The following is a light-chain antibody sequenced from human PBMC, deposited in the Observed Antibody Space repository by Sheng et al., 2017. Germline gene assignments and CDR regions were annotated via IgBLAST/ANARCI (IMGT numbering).Light chain of an antibody. CDR3: QQYYSYPMS. Sequence: DTVMTQSPALLSASPGERATLSCRASETVTSNLAWYQQKPGQAPRLLIYGASTRATGIPARFSGSGSGTEFTLTISSLQSEDFAVYYCQQYYSYPMSFGPGTKVDIK. CDR2: GAS. J-gene: IGKJ3*01. V-gene: IGKV3-15*01. CDR1: ETVTSN.